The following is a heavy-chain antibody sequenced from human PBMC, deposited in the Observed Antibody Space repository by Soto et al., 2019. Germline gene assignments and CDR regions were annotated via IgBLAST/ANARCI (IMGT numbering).Heavy chain of an antibody. CDR3: ARDRDFWSGYYAAGYYYGMDV. CDR2: ISAYNGNT. J-gene: IGHJ6*02. V-gene: IGHV1-18*01. CDR1: GYTFTSYG. D-gene: IGHD3-3*01. Sequence: ASVKVSCKASGYTFTSYGISWVRQAPGQGLEWMGWISAYNGNTNYAQKPQGRVTMTTDTSTSTAYMELRSLRSDDTAVYYCARDRDFWSGYYAAGYYYGMDVWGQGTTVTVS.